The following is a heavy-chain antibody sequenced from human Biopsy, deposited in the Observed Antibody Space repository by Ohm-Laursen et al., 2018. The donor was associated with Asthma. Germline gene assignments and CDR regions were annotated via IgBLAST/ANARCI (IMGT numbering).Heavy chain of an antibody. Sequence: SLRLSCAATGFTFGDHWMSWVRQVPGKGLAWVANIKHDGSEKNHVDSLKGRFTISRDNAKNSLYLQMNSLRAEDTAVYYCARTFHFWSPYHAEHYQLWGQGTLVTVSS. CDR2: IKHDGSEK. CDR3: ARTFHFWSPYHAEHYQL. V-gene: IGHV3-7*01. D-gene: IGHD3-3*02. CDR1: GFTFGDHW. J-gene: IGHJ1*01.